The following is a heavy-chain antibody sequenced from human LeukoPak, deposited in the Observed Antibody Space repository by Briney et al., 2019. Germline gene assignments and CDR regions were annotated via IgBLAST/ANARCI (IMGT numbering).Heavy chain of an antibody. Sequence: GGSLRLSCAAAGFTFSSYAMSWVRQAPGKGLVWVSAISGSGGSTYYADSVKGRFTISRDNSKNTLYLQMNSLRAEDTAVYYCAKLVAGTLDYWGQGTLVTVSS. CDR1: GFTFSSYA. V-gene: IGHV3-23*01. CDR3: AKLVAGTLDY. D-gene: IGHD6-19*01. J-gene: IGHJ4*02. CDR2: ISGSGGST.